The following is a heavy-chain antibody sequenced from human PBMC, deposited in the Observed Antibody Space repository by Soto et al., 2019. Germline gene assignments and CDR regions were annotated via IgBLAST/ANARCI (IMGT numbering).Heavy chain of an antibody. Sequence: SETLSLTCAVYGGSMTGFYWNWIRQSPGKGLEWIGEISHSGGTNYSPSLKSRLTMSIDTSKNQFSLRLTSVTAADTAVYYCARDKITGLFDYWGQGTLVT. CDR1: GGSMTGFY. J-gene: IGHJ4*02. D-gene: IGHD2-8*02. CDR3: ARDKITGLFDY. V-gene: IGHV4-34*01. CDR2: ISHSGGT.